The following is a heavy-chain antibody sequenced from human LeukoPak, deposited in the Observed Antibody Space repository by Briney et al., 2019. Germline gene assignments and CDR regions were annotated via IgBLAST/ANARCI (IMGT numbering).Heavy chain of an antibody. CDR1: GGTFSSYA. J-gene: IGHJ4*02. V-gene: IGHV1-69*04. CDR2: IIPILGIA. D-gene: IGHD3-3*01. CDR3: ARSPGSRTYYDFWSGYYEHYLFDY. Sequence: GSSVKVSCKASGGTFSSYAISWVRQAPGQGLEWMGRIIPILGIANYAQKFQGRVTITADKSTSTAYMELSSLRSEDTAVYYCARSPGSRTYYDFWSGYYEHYLFDYWGQGTLVTVSS.